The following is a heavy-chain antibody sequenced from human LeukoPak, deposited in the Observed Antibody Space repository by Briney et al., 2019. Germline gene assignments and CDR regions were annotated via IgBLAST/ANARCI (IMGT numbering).Heavy chain of an antibody. CDR3: ARHTWFGEFFFDY. CDR1: GGSISSSSYY. CDR2: IYYSGST. V-gene: IGHV4-39*01. Sequence: ASETLSLTCTVSGGSISSSSYYWGWIRQPPGKGLEWIGSIYYSGSTYYNPSLKSRVTISVDTSKNQFSLKLSSVTAADTAVYYCARHTWFGEFFFDYWGQGTLVTVSS. J-gene: IGHJ4*02. D-gene: IGHD3-10*01.